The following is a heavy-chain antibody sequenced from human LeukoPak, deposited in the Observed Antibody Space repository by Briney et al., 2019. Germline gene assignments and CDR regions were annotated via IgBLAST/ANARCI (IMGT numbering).Heavy chain of an antibody. CDR2: ISAYNGNT. J-gene: IGHJ3*02. CDR3: ARKGRIPTVRGDDAFDI. Sequence: ASLKVSCKSSGYTFRNYGISWVRQAPGQGLEWMGGISAYNGNTNYAQKVQGRLTMTTDTSTNTAYMELRSLRSDDTAVYYCARKGRIPTVRGDDAFDIWGQGTVVTVSS. V-gene: IGHV1-18*01. D-gene: IGHD3-10*01. CDR1: GYTFRNYG.